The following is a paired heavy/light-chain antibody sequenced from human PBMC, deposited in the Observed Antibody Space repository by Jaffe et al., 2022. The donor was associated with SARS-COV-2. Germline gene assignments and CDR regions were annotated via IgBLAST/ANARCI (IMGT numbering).Heavy chain of an antibody. CDR3: AKKMCGGRVASCFRFDQ. CDR1: GFTFSNYD. Sequence: EVQLLESGGGLVQPGGSLRLSCVASGFTFSNYDMNWVRQAPGKGLEWVSVISSSGGSVVGSTNYADSVRGRFTISRDDSKNTLYLQMNSLRAEDTATYYCAKKMCGGRVASCFRFDQWGQGTLVTVSS. D-gene: IGHD2-2*01. CDR2: ISSSGGSVVGST. V-gene: IGHV3-23*01. J-gene: IGHJ4*02.
Light chain of an antibody. Sequence: EIVMTQSPATLSVSPGERATLSCRASQSVSSNLAWYQQKPGQAPRLLIYGASARATGIPARFSGSGSGTEFTLTISSLQSEDFAIYYCQQSDMWPLTFGGGTKVEIK. CDR3: QQSDMWPLT. CDR2: GAS. J-gene: IGKJ4*01. CDR1: QSVSSN. V-gene: IGKV3-15*01.